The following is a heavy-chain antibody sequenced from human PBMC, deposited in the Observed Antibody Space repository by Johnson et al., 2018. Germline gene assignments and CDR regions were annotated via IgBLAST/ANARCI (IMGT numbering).Heavy chain of an antibody. J-gene: IGHJ3*02. CDR3: ARVYYYDSSGYWGVPAPDDAFDI. CDR1: GFTFSSYW. Sequence: EVQLVESGGGLVQPGGSLRLSCAASGFTFSSYWMSWVRQAPGKGLEWVANIKQDGSEKYYVDSVKGRFTISRDNAQNSLYLQRNSLRAEDTAVYYLARVYYYDSSGYWGVPAPDDAFDIWGQGTMVTVSS. V-gene: IGHV3-7*04. CDR2: IKQDGSEK. D-gene: IGHD3-22*01.